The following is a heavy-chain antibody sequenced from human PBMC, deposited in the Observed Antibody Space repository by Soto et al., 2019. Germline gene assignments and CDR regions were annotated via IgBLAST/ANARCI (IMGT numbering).Heavy chain of an antibody. D-gene: IGHD4-17*01. CDR2: IYYSGST. CDR3: TRTRTTVTMYNWFDP. Sequence: SETLSLTCTVSGGSISSYYWSWIRQPPGKGLEWIGYIYYSGSTNYNPSLKSRVTISVDTSKNQFSLKLSSVTAADTAVYYCTRTRTTVTMYNWFDPWGQGTLVTVSS. V-gene: IGHV4-59*01. CDR1: GGSISSYY. J-gene: IGHJ5*02.